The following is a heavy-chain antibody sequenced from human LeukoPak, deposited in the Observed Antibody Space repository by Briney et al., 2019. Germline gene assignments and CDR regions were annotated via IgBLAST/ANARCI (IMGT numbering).Heavy chain of an antibody. D-gene: IGHD2-8*01. J-gene: IGHJ4*02. V-gene: IGHV3-49*04. Sequence: PGGSLRLSCVASAFSGFTFSNYDMSWVRQAPGRGLEWVAFIRSKAYGVTAEYAASVKGRFTMSRDDAKNIASLQMNSLKTEDTAVYYCTRDIVIMRGFDFWGQGTLVTVSS. CDR2: IRSKAYGVTA. CDR1: AFSGFTFSNYD. CDR3: TRDIVIMRGFDF.